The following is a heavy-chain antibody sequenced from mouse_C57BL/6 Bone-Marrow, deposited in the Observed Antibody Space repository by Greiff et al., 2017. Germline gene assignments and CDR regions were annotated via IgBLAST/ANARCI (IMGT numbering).Heavy chain of an antibody. CDR2: ISSSGST. CDR1: GYSITSYY. CDR3: ARGVFDY. V-gene: IGHV3-8*01. Sequence: EVKLVESGPGLARPSQTLSLTCSVTGYSITSYYWNWIRKFPGHKLEYMGNISSSGSTYYYPSLKSRISKTRDTSKNQSYLQLNSVTTEDTATYYCARGVFDYWGQGTTLTVSS. J-gene: IGHJ2*01.